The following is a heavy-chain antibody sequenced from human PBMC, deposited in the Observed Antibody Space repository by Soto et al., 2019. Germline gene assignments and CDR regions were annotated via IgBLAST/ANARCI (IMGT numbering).Heavy chain of an antibody. V-gene: IGHV3-30*18. CDR1: GFTFSSYG. CDR3: AKDAVVAATRDYFDY. Sequence: LRLSCAASGFTFSSYGMHWVRQAPGKGLEWVAVISYDGSNKYYADSVKGRFTISRDNSKNTLYLQMNSLRAEDTAVYYCAKDAVVAATRDYFDYWGQGTLVTVSS. CDR2: ISYDGSNK. D-gene: IGHD2-15*01. J-gene: IGHJ4*02.